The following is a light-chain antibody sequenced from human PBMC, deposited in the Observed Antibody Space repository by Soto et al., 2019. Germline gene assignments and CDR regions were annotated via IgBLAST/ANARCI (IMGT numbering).Light chain of an antibody. CDR1: QSLSNNIY. J-gene: IGKJ1*01. Sequence: IGLTQSPGTVSLSTGERATLSCRASQSLSNNIYLAWYQQKPGQAPRLLIYGASSRATGIPNRFSGSGSGTDFTLTISRLDPEDFAVYYCQQYGSSASFGQGTKVDIK. V-gene: IGKV3-20*01. CDR2: GAS. CDR3: QQYGSSAS.